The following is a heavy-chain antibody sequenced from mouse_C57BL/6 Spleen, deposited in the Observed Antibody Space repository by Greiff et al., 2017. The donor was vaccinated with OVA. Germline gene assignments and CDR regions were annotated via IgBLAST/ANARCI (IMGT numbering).Heavy chain of an antibody. J-gene: IGHJ3*01. CDR3: ARERGAY. CDR1: GYSFTSYY. Sequence: EVQLQQSGPELVKPGASVKISCKASGYSFTSYYMNWVKQSPEKSLEWIGEINPSTGGTTYNQKFKAKATLTVDQSSSTAYMQLKSLTSEDSAVYYCARERGAYWGQGTLVTVSA. V-gene: IGHV1-42*01. CDR2: INPSTGGT.